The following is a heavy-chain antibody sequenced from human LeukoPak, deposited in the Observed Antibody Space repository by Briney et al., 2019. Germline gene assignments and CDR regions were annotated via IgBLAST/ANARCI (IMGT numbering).Heavy chain of an antibody. J-gene: IGHJ4*02. CDR2: ISSSSCYI. D-gene: IGHD3-22*01. CDR3: ARVRYYDSSGYHPPDY. Sequence: GGSLRLSCAASGFTFSSYSMNWVRQAPGKGLEWVSSISSSSCYIYYADSVKGRFTISRDNAKNSLYLQMNSLRAEDTAVYYCARVRYYDSSGYHPPDYWGQGTLVTVSS. V-gene: IGHV3-21*01. CDR1: GFTFSSYS.